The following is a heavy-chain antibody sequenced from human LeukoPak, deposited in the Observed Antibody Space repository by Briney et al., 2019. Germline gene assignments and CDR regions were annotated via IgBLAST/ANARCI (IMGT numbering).Heavy chain of an antibody. CDR3: ARRIEDIVVVPAAEPINWFDP. D-gene: IGHD2-2*01. CDR1: GGSISSSSYY. Sequence: PSETLSLTCTVSGGSISSSSYYWGWIRQPPGKGLEWIGSIYYSGSTYYNPSLKSRVTISVDTSKNQFSLKLSSVTAADTAVYYCARRIEDIVVVPAAEPINWFDPWGQGTLVTVSS. J-gene: IGHJ5*02. CDR2: IYYSGST. V-gene: IGHV4-39*01.